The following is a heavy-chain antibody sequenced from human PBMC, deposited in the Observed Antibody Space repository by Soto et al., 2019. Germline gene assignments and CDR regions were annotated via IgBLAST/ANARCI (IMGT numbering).Heavy chain of an antibody. J-gene: IGHJ4*02. CDR3: ARVPLDDSGYDAGFDY. CDR2: INHSGST. Sequence: QVQLQQWGAGLLKPSETLSLTCAVYGGSFSGYYWSWIRQPPGKGLEWIGEINHSGSTNYNPSLKSRVTISVDTSKNQFSLKLSSVTAADTAVYYCARVPLDDSGYDAGFDYWGQGTLVTVSS. CDR1: GGSFSGYY. D-gene: IGHD5-12*01. V-gene: IGHV4-34*01.